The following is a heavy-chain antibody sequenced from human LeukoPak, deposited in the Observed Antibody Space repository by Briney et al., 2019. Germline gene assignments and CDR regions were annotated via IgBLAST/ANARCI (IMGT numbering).Heavy chain of an antibody. CDR2: IYYSGST. Sequence: SETLSLTCTVSGGSISSYYWSWIRQPPGKGLEWLGYIYYSGSTNYNPSLKSRVTISVDTSKNQFSLKLSSVTAADTAVYYCARVTAGYSYGGGVDYWGQGTLVTVSS. V-gene: IGHV4-59*01. J-gene: IGHJ4*02. CDR1: GGSISSYY. D-gene: IGHD5-18*01. CDR3: ARVTAGYSYGGGVDY.